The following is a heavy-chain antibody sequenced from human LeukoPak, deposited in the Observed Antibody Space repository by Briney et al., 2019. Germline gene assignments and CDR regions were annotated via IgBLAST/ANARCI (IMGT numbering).Heavy chain of an antibody. V-gene: IGHV4-59*08. CDR3: ARHDGGSLDY. CDR2: IYYSGST. D-gene: IGHD2-15*01. Sequence: SETLSLTCTVSGGSISSYYWSWIRQPPGKGLEWIGYIYYSGSTNYNPSLKSRVTISVDTSKNQFSLKLSSVTAADTAVHYCARHDGGSLDYWAREPWSPSPQ. J-gene: IGHJ4*02. CDR1: GGSISSYY.